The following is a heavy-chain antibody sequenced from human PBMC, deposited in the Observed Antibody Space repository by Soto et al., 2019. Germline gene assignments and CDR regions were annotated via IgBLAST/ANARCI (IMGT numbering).Heavy chain of an antibody. Sequence: QVQLVESGGGLVKPGGSLRLSCAASGFTFSDYYMSWIRQAPGKGLEWVSYIILSGYTIYYADSVKGRFTISRDNAKSQLYLQMNSLRAEDTAVYYCARGRSSSVYFDSWGQGTLVTVSS. V-gene: IGHV3-11*01. CDR3: ARGRSSSVYFDS. J-gene: IGHJ4*02. CDR2: IILSGYTI. CDR1: GFTFSDYY. D-gene: IGHD2-2*01.